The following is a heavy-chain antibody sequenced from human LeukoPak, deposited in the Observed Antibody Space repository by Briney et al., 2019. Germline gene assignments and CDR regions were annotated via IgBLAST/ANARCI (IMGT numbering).Heavy chain of an antibody. CDR2: IYYSGST. J-gene: IGHJ4*01. Sequence: SXXXXWIRQPPXXXXEWIGSIYYSGSTXYXXSLKSRVTISVXXSXXQFSLKLSSVTAADTAVYCXXXXXXXXXXXXXDY. CDR1: SXX. V-gene: IGHV4-39*07. CDR3: XXXXXXXXXXXXDY.